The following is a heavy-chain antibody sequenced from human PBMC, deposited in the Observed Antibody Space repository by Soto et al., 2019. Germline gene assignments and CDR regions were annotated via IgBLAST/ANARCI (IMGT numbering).Heavy chain of an antibody. D-gene: IGHD3-22*01. CDR2: ISYDGSNK. CDR1: GFTFSSYG. Sequence: GGSLRLSCAVSGFTFSSYGMHWVRQAPGKGLEWVAVISYDGSNKYYADSVKGRFTISRDNSKNTLYLQMNSLRAEDTAVYYCAKDYAYYYDSSGYLYPPALYSYGMDVWSQGTTVTVSS. J-gene: IGHJ6*02. V-gene: IGHV3-30*18. CDR3: AKDYAYYYDSSGYLYPPALYSYGMDV.